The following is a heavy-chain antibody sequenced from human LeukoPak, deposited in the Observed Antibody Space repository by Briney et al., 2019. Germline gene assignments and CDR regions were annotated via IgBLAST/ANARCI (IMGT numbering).Heavy chain of an antibody. D-gene: IGHD3-22*01. J-gene: IGHJ5*02. CDR2: ISGSGSNT. V-gene: IGHV3-23*01. Sequence: GGSLRLSCAASGFTFSSNTMNWGRQAPGKGLEWVSAISGSGSNTYHADSVKGRFTISRDNSKNTVYLQMNSLRAEDRAVYYGAKENSCDYKPIDPWGQGTLVTVSS. CDR3: AKENSCDYKPIDP. CDR1: GFTFSSNT.